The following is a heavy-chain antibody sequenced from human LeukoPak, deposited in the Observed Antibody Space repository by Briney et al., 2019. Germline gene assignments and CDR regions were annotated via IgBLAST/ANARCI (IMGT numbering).Heavy chain of an antibody. J-gene: IGHJ4*02. CDR3: AKTTTRYSSGRYPAWPIDY. V-gene: IGHV3-23*01. CDR1: GFTFGSYA. D-gene: IGHD2-15*01. Sequence: GGSLRLSCAASGFTFGSYAMYWVRQAPGKGLGWVSGIFGSGAGAHYADSVKGRFTISRDNSKNTVYLQMDSLRAEDTATYYCAKTTTRYSSGRYPAWPIDYWGQGTLVTVSS. CDR2: IFGSGAGA.